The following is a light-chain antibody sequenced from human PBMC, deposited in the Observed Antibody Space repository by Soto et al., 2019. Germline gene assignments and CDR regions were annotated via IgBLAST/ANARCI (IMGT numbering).Light chain of an antibody. CDR3: QQSYSTPLT. V-gene: IGKV1-39*01. J-gene: IGKJ1*01. Sequence: DIQMHPSPSSLAASVGDRVTITCLASYNIRNSLNWYHQKPGKSPKFLIYAPAALQSGVPSRLTGTASGTDFTLTISSLQPEDFATYYCQQSYSTPLTFGQGTKV. CDR2: APA. CDR1: YNIRNS.